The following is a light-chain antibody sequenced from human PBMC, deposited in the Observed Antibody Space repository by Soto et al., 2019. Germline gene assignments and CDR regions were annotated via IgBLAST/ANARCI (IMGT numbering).Light chain of an antibody. CDR3: SSYSISTAYL. CDR2: EVN. CDR1: SSDVGGYDY. J-gene: IGLJ1*01. V-gene: IGLV2-14*01. Sequence: QSVLTLPASVSGSPGQSITISCTGTSSDVGGYDYVSWYQLHPGKAPKLMVFEVNNRPSGVSYRFSGSKSGNKASLTISGLQAEDEADYFCSSYSISTAYLFGPGTKVTVL.